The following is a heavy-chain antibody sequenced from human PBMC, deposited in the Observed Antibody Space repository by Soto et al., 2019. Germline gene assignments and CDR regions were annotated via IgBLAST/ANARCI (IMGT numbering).Heavy chain of an antibody. J-gene: IGHJ4*02. D-gene: IGHD3-10*01. Sequence: QVQLQESGPGLVKPSETLSLTCSVSGGSISSYYWNWIRQTPGKGLEWIGHIFHSGTTDYTPSLKSRVTISVDTSKNQFSLKLTSVTAADTAVYYCATTSGGFGDIDSWGQGTLVTVSS. CDR2: IFHSGTT. CDR1: GGSISSYY. V-gene: IGHV4-59*01. CDR3: ATTSGGFGDIDS.